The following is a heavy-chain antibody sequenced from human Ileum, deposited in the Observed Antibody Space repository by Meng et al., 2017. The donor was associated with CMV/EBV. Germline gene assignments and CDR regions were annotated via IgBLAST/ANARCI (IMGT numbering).Heavy chain of an antibody. Sequence: GGSLRLSCAASGFTFSSYWMSWVRQAPGKGLEWVAVISYDGSNKYYADSVKGRFTISRDNSKNTLYLQMNSLRAEDTAVYFCAKGQSGIAAYFDYWGQGTLVTVSS. D-gene: IGHD6-13*01. CDR3: AKGQSGIAAYFDY. V-gene: IGHV3-30*18. CDR2: ISYDGSNK. J-gene: IGHJ4*02. CDR1: GFTFSSYW.